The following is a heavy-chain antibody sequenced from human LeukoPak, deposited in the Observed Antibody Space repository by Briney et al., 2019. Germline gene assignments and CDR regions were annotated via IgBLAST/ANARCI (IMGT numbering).Heavy chain of an antibody. D-gene: IGHD3-3*01. Sequence: SETLSLTCTVSGGSISSYYWSWIRQPAGKGLEWIGRIYTSGSTNYNPSLKSRVTMSVDTSKNQFSLKLSSVTAADTAVCYCARDGPYYDFWSGYSRAFDIWGQGTMVTVSS. CDR1: GGSISSYY. V-gene: IGHV4-4*07. J-gene: IGHJ3*02. CDR3: ARDGPYYDFWSGYSRAFDI. CDR2: IYTSGST.